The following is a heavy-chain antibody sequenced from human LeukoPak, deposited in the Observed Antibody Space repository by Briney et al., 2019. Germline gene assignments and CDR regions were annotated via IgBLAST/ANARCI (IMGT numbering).Heavy chain of an antibody. D-gene: IGHD1-1*01. V-gene: IGHV1-8*01. CDR3: ARRSLKKTTFDY. Sequence: ASVKVSCKASGYTFTSYDINWVRQATGQGLEWRGWMNPNSGNTGYAQKFQGRVTMTRNTSISTAYMELSSLRSEDTAVYYCARRSLKKTTFDYWGQGTLVTVSS. CDR2: MNPNSGNT. J-gene: IGHJ4*02. CDR1: GYTFTSYD.